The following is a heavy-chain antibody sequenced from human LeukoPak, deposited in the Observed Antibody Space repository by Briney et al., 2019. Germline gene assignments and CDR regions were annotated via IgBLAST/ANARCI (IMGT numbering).Heavy chain of an antibody. V-gene: IGHV3-23*01. CDR1: GFTFSSYA. CDR3: ASYGDYVRGFDY. Sequence: PGGSLRLSCAASGFTFSSYAMSWVRQAPVKGLEWVSAISGSGGSTYYADSVKGRFTISRDNSKNTLYLQMNSLRAEDTAVYYCASYGDYVRGFDYWGQGTLVTVSS. J-gene: IGHJ4*02. D-gene: IGHD4-17*01. CDR2: ISGSGGST.